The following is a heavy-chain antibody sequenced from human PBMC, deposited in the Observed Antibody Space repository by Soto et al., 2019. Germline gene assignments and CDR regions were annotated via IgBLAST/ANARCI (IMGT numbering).Heavy chain of an antibody. CDR2: IYWNDDK. Sequence: SGPTLVNPTQTLTLTCTFSGFSLSTSGVGVGWIRQPPGKALEWLALIYWNDDKRYSPSLKSRLTITEDTSKNQVVLTMTNMDPVDTATYYCAHLSSSWRPFDYWGQGTLVTVST. J-gene: IGHJ4*02. D-gene: IGHD6-13*01. CDR3: AHLSSSWRPFDY. CDR1: GFSLSTSGVG. V-gene: IGHV2-5*01.